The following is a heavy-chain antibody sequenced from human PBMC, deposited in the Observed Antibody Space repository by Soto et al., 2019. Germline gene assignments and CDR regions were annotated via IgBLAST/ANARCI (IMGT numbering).Heavy chain of an antibody. D-gene: IGHD6-19*01. CDR3: ARELYSSGWFTTQNDY. J-gene: IGHJ4*02. V-gene: IGHV3-7*01. CDR1: GFTFSSYW. CDR2: IKQDGSEK. Sequence: PGGSLRLSCAASGFTFSSYWMSWVRQAPGKGLEWVANIKQDGSEKYYVDSVKGRFTISRDNAKNSLYLQMNSLRAEDTAVYYCARELYSSGWFTTQNDYWGQGTLVTVSS.